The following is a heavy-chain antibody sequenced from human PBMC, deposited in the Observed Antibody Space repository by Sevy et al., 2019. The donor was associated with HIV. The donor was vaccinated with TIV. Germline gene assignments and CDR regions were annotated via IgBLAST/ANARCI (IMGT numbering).Heavy chain of an antibody. V-gene: IGHV1-18*04. CDR3: ARAATVVTPDY. CDR2: ISAYNGDT. CDR1: GYTFTTYG. D-gene: IGHD2-21*02. J-gene: IGHJ4*02. Sequence: ASVKVSCKTSGYTFTTYGIIWVRQAPGQGLEWMGWISAYNGDTNYAQKLQGRVSMTTDTSTSTAYLEVRSLRSDDTAVYYCARAATVVTPDYWGQGTLVTVSS.